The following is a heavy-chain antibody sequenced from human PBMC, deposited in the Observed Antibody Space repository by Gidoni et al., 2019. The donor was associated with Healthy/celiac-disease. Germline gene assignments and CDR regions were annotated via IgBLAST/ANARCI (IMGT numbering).Heavy chain of an antibody. CDR1: GGSFSGYY. CDR2: INHSGST. V-gene: IGHV4-34*01. D-gene: IGHD6-19*01. J-gene: IGHJ5*02. CDR3: ARGSSGWYSWFDP. Sequence: QVQLQQWGAGLLKPSETLSLTCAVSGGSFSGYYWSWIRQPPGKGLEWIGEINHSGSTNYNPSLKSRVTISVDTSKNQFSLKLSSVTAADTAVYYCARGSSGWYSWFDPWGQGTLVTVSS.